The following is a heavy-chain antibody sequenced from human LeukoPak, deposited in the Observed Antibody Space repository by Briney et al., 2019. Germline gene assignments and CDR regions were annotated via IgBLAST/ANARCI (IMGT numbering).Heavy chain of an antibody. CDR3: ARDEGSYDFWSGYNTNWFDP. CDR2: INSDGSST. J-gene: IGHJ5*02. D-gene: IGHD3-3*01. Sequence: GGSLRLSCAASGFTFSSYWMHWVRQAPGKGLVWVSRINSDGSSTSYADSVKGRFTISRDNAKNTLYLQMNSLRAEDTAVYYCARDEGSYDFWSGYNTNWFDPWGQGTLVTVSS. V-gene: IGHV3-74*01. CDR1: GFTFSSYW.